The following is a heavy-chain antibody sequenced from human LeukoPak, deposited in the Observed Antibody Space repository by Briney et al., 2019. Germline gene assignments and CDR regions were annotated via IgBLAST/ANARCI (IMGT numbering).Heavy chain of an antibody. CDR1: GYTFTGYS. CDR2: INPNTGGT. CDR3: ASYPRYSSSPPFDY. V-gene: IGHV1-2*02. D-gene: IGHD6-19*01. Sequence: ASVKVSCKASGYTFTGYSMHWVRQAPGQGLEWMGWINPNTGGTNYAQKFQGRVTMTRDTTISTAYMELSRLTSDDTAVYYCASYPRYSSSPPFDYWGQGTLVTVSS. J-gene: IGHJ4*02.